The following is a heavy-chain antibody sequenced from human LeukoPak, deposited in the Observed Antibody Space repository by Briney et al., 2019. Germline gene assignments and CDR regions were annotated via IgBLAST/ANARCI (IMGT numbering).Heavy chain of an antibody. CDR2: IYYSGST. J-gene: IGHJ3*02. CDR3: ARVLEDYYDIPAAFDI. CDR1: GGSISSYY. D-gene: IGHD3-22*01. V-gene: IGHV4-59*01. Sequence: SETLSLTCTVSGGSISSYYWSWIRQPPGKGLEWIGYIYYSGSTNYNPSLKSRVTISVDTSKNQFSLKLSSVTAADTAVHYCARVLEDYYDIPAAFDIWGQGTMVTVSS.